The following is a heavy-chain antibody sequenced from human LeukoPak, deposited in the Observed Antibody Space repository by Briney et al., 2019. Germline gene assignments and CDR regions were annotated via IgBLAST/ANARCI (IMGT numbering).Heavy chain of an antibody. V-gene: IGHV3-33*01. Sequence: PGGSLRLSCAASGFTFSSYGMHWVRQAPGKGLEWVAVIWYDGSNKYYADSVKGRFTISRDNSKNTLYLQMNSLRAEDTAVYYCARDRGYSGSSEGVDYWGQGTLVTVSS. CDR3: ARDRGYSGSSEGVDY. D-gene: IGHD6-6*01. CDR1: GFTFSSYG. J-gene: IGHJ4*02. CDR2: IWYDGSNK.